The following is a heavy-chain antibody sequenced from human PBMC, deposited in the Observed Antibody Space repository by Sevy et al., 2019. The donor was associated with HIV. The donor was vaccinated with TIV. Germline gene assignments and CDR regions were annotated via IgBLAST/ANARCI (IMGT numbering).Heavy chain of an antibody. CDR3: AVVAEGY. D-gene: IGHD6-13*01. CDR2: IKEDGSEK. J-gene: IGHJ4*02. CDR1: GFPFSNFW. Sequence: GGSLRLSCAASGFPFSNFWMTWVRQAPGKGLEWVANIKEDGSEKDYVDSVKGRFTISRDNSKNTLYLQMNSLRAEDTAVYYCAVVAEGYWGQGTLVTVSS. V-gene: IGHV3-7*03.